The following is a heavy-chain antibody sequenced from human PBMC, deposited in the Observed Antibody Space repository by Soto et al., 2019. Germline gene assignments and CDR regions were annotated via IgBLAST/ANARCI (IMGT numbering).Heavy chain of an antibody. Sequence: SETLSLTCAVSGGSISSGGYSWSWIRQPPGKGLEWIGYIYHSGSTYYNPSLKSRVTISVDRSKNQFSLKLSSVTAADTAVYYCARGPDDSYGDPLFDYWGQGTLVPVSS. CDR2: IYHSGST. J-gene: IGHJ4*02. CDR3: ARGPDDSYGDPLFDY. V-gene: IGHV4-30-2*01. CDR1: GGSISSGGYS. D-gene: IGHD4-17*01.